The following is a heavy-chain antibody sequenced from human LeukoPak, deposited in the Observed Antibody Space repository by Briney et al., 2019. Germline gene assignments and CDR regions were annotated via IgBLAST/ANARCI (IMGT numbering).Heavy chain of an antibody. Sequence: GGSLRLSCAASGFIFSSYTMSWVRQAQGKGLEWVSSISSNSTYIYYADSVNDRFTISRDNAQDSLYLQMTSLRDDDTAVYYCARDHFDTSGSSWGQGTLVTVSS. CDR3: ARDHFDTSGSS. CDR2: ISSNSTYI. CDR1: GFIFSSYT. V-gene: IGHV3-21*01. J-gene: IGHJ5*02. D-gene: IGHD3-22*01.